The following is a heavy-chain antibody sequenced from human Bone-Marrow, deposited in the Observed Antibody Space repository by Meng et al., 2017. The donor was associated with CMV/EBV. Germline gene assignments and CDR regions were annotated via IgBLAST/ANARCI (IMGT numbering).Heavy chain of an antibody. Sequence: GESLKISCKGSGYSFTTYWIGWVRQMPGKGLEWMGIIYPGDSDIRYSPSFQGQVTISADKSISTAYLQWSSLKASDTAMYYCARQRYYYDSSGDDYYYYGMDVWGQGTTVTVSS. CDR2: IYPGDSDI. V-gene: IGHV5-51*01. D-gene: IGHD3-22*01. CDR3: ARQRYYYDSSGDDYYYYGMDV. CDR1: GYSFTTYW. J-gene: IGHJ6*02.